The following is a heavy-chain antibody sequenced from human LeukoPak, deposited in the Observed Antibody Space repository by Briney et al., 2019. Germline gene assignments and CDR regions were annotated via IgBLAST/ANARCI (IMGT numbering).Heavy chain of an antibody. CDR1: GFTFSHFW. D-gene: IGHD2-15*01. J-gene: IGHJ4*02. CDR3: AREDGYCSGGNCYSYFDS. V-gene: IGHV3-7*01. Sequence: GGFLRLSCAASGFTFSHFWMSWVRQAPGKGLEWVAYIKKTGSETYYVDSVKGRFTITRDNTRNSLFLQMYSLRAEDTAVYFCAREDGYCSGGNCYSYFDSWGQGTLVTVSS. CDR2: IKKTGSET.